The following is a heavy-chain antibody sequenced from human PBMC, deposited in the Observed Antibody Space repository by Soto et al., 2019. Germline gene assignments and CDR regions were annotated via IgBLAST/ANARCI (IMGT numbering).Heavy chain of an antibody. CDR3: ARGTTYYDFWSGYYGFDY. Sequence: ESGGGVVQPGRSLRLSCAASGFTFSSYGMHWVRQAPGKGLEWVAVIWYDGSNKYYADSVKGRFTISRDNSKNTLYLQMNSLRAEDTAVYYCARGTTYYDFWSGYYGFDYWGQGTLVTVSS. CDR1: GFTFSSYG. CDR2: IWYDGSNK. D-gene: IGHD3-3*01. V-gene: IGHV3-33*01. J-gene: IGHJ4*02.